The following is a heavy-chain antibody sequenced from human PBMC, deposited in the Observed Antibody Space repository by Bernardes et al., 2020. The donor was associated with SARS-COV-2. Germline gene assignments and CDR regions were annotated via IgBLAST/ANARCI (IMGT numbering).Heavy chain of an antibody. CDR3: VKVSGSYRLDY. V-gene: IGHV3-15*05. CDR2: IKSKVDGETI. Sequence: GRSLRLSCVVSGDASDFKFSNAWMNWVRQAPGKGLEWVARIKSKVDGETIDYAAPVKGRFTISRDDSKNTVYLQMNNLKAEDTAMYYCVKVSGSYRLDYWGQGTLVTVSS. CDR1: GDASDFKFSNAW. D-gene: IGHD3-10*01. J-gene: IGHJ4*02.